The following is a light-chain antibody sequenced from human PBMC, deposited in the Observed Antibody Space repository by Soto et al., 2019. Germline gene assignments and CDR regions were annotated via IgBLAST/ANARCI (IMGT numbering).Light chain of an antibody. CDR2: KAS. Sequence: IQLTQSPSSLSASVGDRVTISCRASQSIDSWLAWYQQKPGTPPNLLIYKASSLQSGVPSRFSGSGSGTDFTLTISSLQPDDFATYFCQQYSTYWTFGQGTKVDI. CDR3: QQYSTYWT. CDR1: QSIDSW. J-gene: IGKJ1*01. V-gene: IGKV1-5*03.